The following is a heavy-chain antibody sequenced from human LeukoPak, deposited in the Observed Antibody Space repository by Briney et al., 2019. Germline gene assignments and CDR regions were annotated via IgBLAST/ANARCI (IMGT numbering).Heavy chain of an antibody. CDR2: INPNSGGT. Sequence: ASVKVSCKASGHTFTGYYMHWVRQAPGQGLEWMGWINPNSGGTNYAQKFQGRVTMTRDTSISTAYMELSSLRSDDTAVYYCATARDRNSVYSSLDYWGQGTLVTVSS. D-gene: IGHD5/OR15-5a*01. CDR1: GHTFTGYY. J-gene: IGHJ4*02. CDR3: ATARDRNSVYSSLDY. V-gene: IGHV1-2*02.